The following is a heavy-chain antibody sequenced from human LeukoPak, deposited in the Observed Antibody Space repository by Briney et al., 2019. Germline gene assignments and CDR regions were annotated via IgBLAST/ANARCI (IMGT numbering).Heavy chain of an antibody. CDR2: INPNSGGT. J-gene: IGHJ4*02. Sequence: ASVKVSCKASGYTFTSYGISWVRQAPGQGLEWMGWINPNSGGTNYAQKFQGRVTMTRDTSISTAYMELSRLRSDDTAVYYCASGALGLDDSSKGGYWGQGTLVTVSS. CDR1: GYTFTSYG. V-gene: IGHV1-2*02. CDR3: ASGALGLDDSSKGGY. D-gene: IGHD3-22*01.